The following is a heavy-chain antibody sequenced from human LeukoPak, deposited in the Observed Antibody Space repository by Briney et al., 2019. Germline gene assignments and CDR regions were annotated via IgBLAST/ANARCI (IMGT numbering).Heavy chain of an antibody. CDR2: INPNSGGT. J-gene: IGHJ5*02. V-gene: IGHV1-2*02. CDR3: ARESVGATIWFDP. Sequence: GASVKVSCKASGYTFTGYYMHWVRQAPGQGLEWMGWINPNSGGTNYAQKFQGRVTMTRDTSISTAYMELSRLRSDDTAVYYCARESVGATIWFDPWGQGTLVTVSS. D-gene: IGHD1-26*01. CDR1: GYTFTGYY.